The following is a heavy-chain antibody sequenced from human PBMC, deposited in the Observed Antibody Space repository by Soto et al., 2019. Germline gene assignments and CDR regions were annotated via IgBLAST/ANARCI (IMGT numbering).Heavy chain of an antibody. J-gene: IGHJ4*02. CDR3: ARGVGFGELSSDY. CDR2: IWYDGSNK. D-gene: IGHD3-10*01. V-gene: IGHV3-33*01. Sequence: QVQLVESGGGVVQPGRSLRLSCAASGFTFSSYGMHWVRQAPGKGLEWVAVIWYDGSNKYYADSVKGRFTISRDNSKNTLYVQMNSLRAEDTAVYYCARGVGFGELSSDYWGQGTLVTVSS. CDR1: GFTFSSYG.